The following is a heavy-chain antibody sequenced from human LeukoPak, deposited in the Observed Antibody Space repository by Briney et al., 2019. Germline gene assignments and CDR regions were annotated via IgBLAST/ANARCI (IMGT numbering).Heavy chain of an antibody. D-gene: IGHD4-17*01. CDR3: ARGGLDYGDYVLPFDY. CDR2: INPNSGGT. Sequence: GASVKVSCKASGYTFTGYYMHWVRQAPGQGLEWMGWINPNSGGTNYAQKFQGRVTMTRDTSISTAYMELSSLRSEDTAVYYCARGGLDYGDYVLPFDYWGQGTLVTVSS. CDR1: GYTFTGYY. V-gene: IGHV1-2*02. J-gene: IGHJ4*02.